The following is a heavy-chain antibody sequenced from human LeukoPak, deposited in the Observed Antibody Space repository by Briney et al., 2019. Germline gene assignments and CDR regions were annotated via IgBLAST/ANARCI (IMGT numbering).Heavy chain of an antibody. CDR3: ARDWTTTPGNWFDP. CDR2: VHRSGNT. CDR1: AASLTSFS. Sequence: PSETRSLACTVSAASLTSFSWSWIRQPAEAGLGWIGRVHRSGNTDYNPSLKGRVTMSMDTSRNQLSLILNSVTAADTAVYYCARDWTTTPGNWFDPWGQGTLVTVSS. V-gene: IGHV4-4*07. D-gene: IGHD1-1*01. J-gene: IGHJ5*02.